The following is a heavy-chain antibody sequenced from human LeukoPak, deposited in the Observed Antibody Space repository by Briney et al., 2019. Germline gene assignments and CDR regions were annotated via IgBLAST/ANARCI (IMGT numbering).Heavy chain of an antibody. CDR2: ISVSGAST. CDR3: ARVYGSGSYYFFDF. J-gene: IGHJ4*02. D-gene: IGHD3-10*01. Sequence: GGSLRLSCAASGFTFSSYAMTWVRQAPGKGLEWVSAISVSGASTYYADSVKGRFTISRDSSKNTLFLQMNSLRAEDTAVYYCARVYGSGSYYFFDFWGQGILVTVSS. CDR1: GFTFSSYA. V-gene: IGHV3-23*01.